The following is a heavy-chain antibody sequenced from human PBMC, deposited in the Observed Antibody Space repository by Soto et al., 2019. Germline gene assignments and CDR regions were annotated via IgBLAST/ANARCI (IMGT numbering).Heavy chain of an antibody. CDR3: TRVPLMVRGSMDV. CDR2: IRSKAYGGTT. V-gene: IGHV3-49*04. CDR1: GFTFGDYA. D-gene: IGHD3-10*01. Sequence: EVQLVESGGGLVQPGRSLRLSCTASGFTFGDYAMSWVRQAPGKGLEWVGFIRSKAYGGTTEYAASVKGRFTISRDDSKSIAYLQMNSLKTEDTAVYYCTRVPLMVRGSMDVWGQGTTVTVSS. J-gene: IGHJ6*02.